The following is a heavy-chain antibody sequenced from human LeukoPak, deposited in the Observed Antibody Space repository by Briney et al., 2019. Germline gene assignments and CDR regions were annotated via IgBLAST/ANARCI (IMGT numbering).Heavy chain of an antibody. V-gene: IGHV3-30*03. Sequence: GGSLRLSCAASGFTFSSYGMHWVRQAPGKGLEWVAVISYDGSNKYYADSVKGRFTISRDNSKNTLYPQMNSLRAEDTAVYYCALSRGDYVSCFDYWGQGTLVTVSS. CDR2: ISYDGSNK. J-gene: IGHJ4*02. CDR1: GFTFSSYG. CDR3: ALSRGDYVSCFDY. D-gene: IGHD4-17*01.